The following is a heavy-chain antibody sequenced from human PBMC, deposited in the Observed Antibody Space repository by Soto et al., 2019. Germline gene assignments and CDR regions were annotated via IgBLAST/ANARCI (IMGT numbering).Heavy chain of an antibody. CDR3: ANSGISSGPPFDY. CDR2: ISYDGSNK. D-gene: IGHD3-22*01. J-gene: IGHJ4*02. CDR1: GFTFSSYG. V-gene: IGHV3-30*18. Sequence: AGGSLRLSCAASGFTFSSYGMHWVRQAPGKGLEWVGVISYDGSNKYYADSVKGRFTISRDNSKNTLYLQMNSLRAEDTAVYYCANSGISSGPPFDYWGQGTLVTVSS.